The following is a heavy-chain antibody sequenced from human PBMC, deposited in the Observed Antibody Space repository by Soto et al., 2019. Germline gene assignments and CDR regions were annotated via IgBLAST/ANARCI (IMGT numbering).Heavy chain of an antibody. CDR1: GGTFSSYA. V-gene: IGHV1-69*01. Sequence: QVQLVQSGAEVKKPGSSVKVSCKASGGTFSSYAISWVRQAPGQGLEWMGGIIPIFGTANYAQKFQGRVTITADESTSTAYMELSSLISEDTAVYYCARDPGQRVNYYDSSGYLFDYWGQGTLVTVSS. J-gene: IGHJ4*02. CDR2: IIPIFGTA. D-gene: IGHD3-22*01. CDR3: ARDPGQRVNYYDSSGYLFDY.